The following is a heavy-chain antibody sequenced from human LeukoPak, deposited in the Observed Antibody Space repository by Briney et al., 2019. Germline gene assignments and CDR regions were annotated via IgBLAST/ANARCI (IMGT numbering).Heavy chain of an antibody. D-gene: IGHD3-16*01. CDR3: ARGGGALDY. Sequence: SETLSLTCTVSGDSISSYYWSWIRQPPGKGLEWIGYIYDSGKTNYNASLISRVTISVDTSKNQFSLKLTSVTPADTAVYYCARGGGALDYWGQGTLVTVSS. CDR1: GDSISSYY. CDR2: IYDSGKT. J-gene: IGHJ4*02. V-gene: IGHV4-59*01.